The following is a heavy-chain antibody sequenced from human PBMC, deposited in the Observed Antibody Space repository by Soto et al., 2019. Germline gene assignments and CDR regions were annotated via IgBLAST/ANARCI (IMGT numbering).Heavy chain of an antibody. Sequence: LRLSCAASGFTFSSYAMSWVRQAPGKGLEWVSAISGSGGSTYYADSVKGRFTISRDNSKNTLYLQMNSLRAEDTAVYYCAKDKFTIFGVVITPGAFDIWGQGTMVTVSS. CDR3: AKDKFTIFGVVITPGAFDI. J-gene: IGHJ3*02. CDR1: GFTFSSYA. D-gene: IGHD3-3*01. CDR2: ISGSGGST. V-gene: IGHV3-23*01.